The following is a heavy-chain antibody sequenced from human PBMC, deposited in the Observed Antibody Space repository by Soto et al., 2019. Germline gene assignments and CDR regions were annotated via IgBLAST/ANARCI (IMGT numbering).Heavy chain of an antibody. V-gene: IGHV3-64D*06. CDR2: IRSNGGST. CDR1: GFTFSSYA. D-gene: IGHD2-15*01. Sequence: GGSLRLSCSASGFTFSSYAMHWVRQAPGKGLEFVSSIRSNGGSTYHADSVKGRFTISRDNSKNTLYLQMTSLRAEDTAVYYCVKSPSPVVVVAYFDFWGQGTLVTVSS. CDR3: VKSPSPVVVVAYFDF. J-gene: IGHJ4*02.